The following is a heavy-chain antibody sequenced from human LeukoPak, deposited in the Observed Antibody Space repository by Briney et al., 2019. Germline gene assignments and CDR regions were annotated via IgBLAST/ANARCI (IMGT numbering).Heavy chain of an antibody. V-gene: IGHV4-61*01. Sequence: SETLSLTCTVSGGSISSGSDYWSWIRQPPGKGLEWIGYIYYSGSTNYNPSLKSRVTISVDTSKNQFSLKLSSVTAADTAVYYCARVGHSIAAAGTDYNWFDPWGQGTLVTVSS. D-gene: IGHD6-13*01. CDR1: GGSISSGSDY. CDR3: ARVGHSIAAAGTDYNWFDP. CDR2: IYYSGST. J-gene: IGHJ5*02.